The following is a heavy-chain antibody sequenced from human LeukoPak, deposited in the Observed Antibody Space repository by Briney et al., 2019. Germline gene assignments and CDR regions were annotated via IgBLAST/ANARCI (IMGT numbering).Heavy chain of an antibody. CDR3: ARAELMATITYFDY. J-gene: IGHJ4*02. D-gene: IGHD5-24*01. Sequence: GGSLRLSCAASGFTFSDYYMSWIRQAPGKGLEWVSYISSSGSTIYYADSVKGRLTISRDNAKNSLYLQMNSLRAEDTAVYYCARAELMATITYFDYWGQGTLVTVSS. V-gene: IGHV3-11*01. CDR1: GFTFSDYY. CDR2: ISSSGSTI.